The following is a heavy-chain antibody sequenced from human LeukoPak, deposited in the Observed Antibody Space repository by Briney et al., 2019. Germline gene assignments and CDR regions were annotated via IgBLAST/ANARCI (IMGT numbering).Heavy chain of an antibody. D-gene: IGHD6-19*01. CDR1: GGSFSGYY. Sequence: SETLSLTCAVYGGSFSGYYWSWIRQPPGKGLEWIGEINHSGSTNYNPSLKSRVTISVDTSKNQFSLKLSSVTAADTAVYYCARGVAVAGMAFDIWGQGTMVTVSS. CDR3: ARGVAVAGMAFDI. V-gene: IGHV4-34*01. J-gene: IGHJ3*02. CDR2: INHSGST.